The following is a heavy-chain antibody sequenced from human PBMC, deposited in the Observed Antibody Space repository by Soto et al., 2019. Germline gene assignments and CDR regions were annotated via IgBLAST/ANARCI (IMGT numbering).Heavy chain of an antibody. CDR2: IHSDGSST. V-gene: IGHV3-74*01. CDR3: ARGDRGAFDL. CDR1: GFTFSYYW. Sequence: EVQLVESGGGLVQPGESLRLSCAASGFTFSYYWMHWVRQAPGKGLVWVSRIHSDGSSTTYADSVKGRFTISRDNERNTLYLQMNSLRAEDTAVYYCARGDRGAFDLWGQGTVVTGSS. D-gene: IGHD3-10*01. J-gene: IGHJ3*01.